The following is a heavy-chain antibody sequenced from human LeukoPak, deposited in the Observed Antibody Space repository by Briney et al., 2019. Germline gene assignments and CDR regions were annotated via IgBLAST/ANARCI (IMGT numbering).Heavy chain of an antibody. CDR3: ARGYSSGWRLDY. Sequence: GGSLRLSCAASGFTFSSYSMNWVRQAPGKGLEWVSSISSSSSYIYYADSVKGRFTISRDNAKNSLYLQMNSLRAEDTAVYYCARGYSSGWRLDYWGQGTLVTVSS. CDR1: GFTFSSYS. V-gene: IGHV3-21*01. CDR2: ISSSSSYI. D-gene: IGHD6-19*01. J-gene: IGHJ4*02.